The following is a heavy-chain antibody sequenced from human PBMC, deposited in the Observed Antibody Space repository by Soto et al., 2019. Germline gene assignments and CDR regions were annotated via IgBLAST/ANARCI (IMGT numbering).Heavy chain of an antibody. J-gene: IGHJ6*02. D-gene: IGHD6-13*01. CDR3: IRQQEFYYGWAD. Sequence: EVQLVESGGGLVTPGGSLTLSCAASGFSFSPAWMNWVRQAPGKGLEWVGLIKSKGGGGTADYAAPVKGRFIISRDDSKNTIYLHMNSLKPEDTALFYCIRQQEFYYGWADWGQGTTVTVSS. V-gene: IGHV3-15*07. CDR1: GFSFSPAW. CDR2: IKSKGGGGTA.